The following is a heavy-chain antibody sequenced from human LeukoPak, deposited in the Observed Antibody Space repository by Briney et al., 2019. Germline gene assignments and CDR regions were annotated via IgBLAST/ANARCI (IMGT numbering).Heavy chain of an antibody. CDR3: ARVQVYPD. D-gene: IGHD3-16*02. J-gene: IGHJ4*02. CDR2: ISSSSSTI. CDR1: AFTFSSYS. V-gene: IGHV3-48*02. Sequence: PGGCLCPFYAAYAFTFSSYSMKCVRQDPGEGLEWVSYISSSSSTIYYADSVKGRFTISRDNAKNSMYLQMDSLRDEDTAVYYCARVQVYPDWGQGTLVTVSS.